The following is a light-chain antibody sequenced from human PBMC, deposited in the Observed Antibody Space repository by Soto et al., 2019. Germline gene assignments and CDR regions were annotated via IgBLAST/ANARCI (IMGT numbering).Light chain of an antibody. V-gene: IGLV2-14*03. Sequence: QSALTQPASVSGSPGQSITISCTGTSSDVGASTFVSWYQQHPDKVPKLMIFDVSRRPSGVSDRFSGSKSGNTASLTISGLQPEDEADYYCSSYTSSSTHVFGSGTKLTVL. CDR2: DVS. CDR3: SSYTSSSTHV. CDR1: SSDVGASTF. J-gene: IGLJ1*01.